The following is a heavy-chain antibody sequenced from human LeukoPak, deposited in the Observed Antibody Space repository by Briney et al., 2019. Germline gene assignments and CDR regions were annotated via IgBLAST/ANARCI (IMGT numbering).Heavy chain of an antibody. CDR1: GFTFSSYS. J-gene: IGHJ4*02. CDR3: ARDAAEDIAVAGY. Sequence: GGSLRLSCAASGFTFSSYSMNWVRQAPGKGREWVSSISSSSSYIYYADSVKGRLTISRDNAKNSLYLQMNSLRAEDTAVYYCARDAAEDIAVAGYWGQGTLVTVSS. D-gene: IGHD6-19*01. V-gene: IGHV3-21*01. CDR2: ISSSSSYI.